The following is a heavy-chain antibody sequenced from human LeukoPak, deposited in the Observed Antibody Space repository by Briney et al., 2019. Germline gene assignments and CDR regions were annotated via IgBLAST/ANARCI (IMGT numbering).Heavy chain of an antibody. CDR1: GGTFSSYA. J-gene: IGHJ4*02. V-gene: IGHV1-69*13. Sequence: SVKVSCKASGGTFSSYAISWVRQAPGQGLEWMGGIIPIFGTANYAQKFQGRVTITADESTSTAYMELSSLRSEDTAVYYCARERLAVAGTSPLDYWGQGTLVTVSS. CDR3: ARERLAVAGTSPLDY. D-gene: IGHD6-19*01. CDR2: IIPIFGTA.